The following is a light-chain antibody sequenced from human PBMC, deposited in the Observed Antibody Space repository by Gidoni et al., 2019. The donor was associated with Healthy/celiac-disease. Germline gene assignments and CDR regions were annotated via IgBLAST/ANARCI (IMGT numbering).Light chain of an antibody. Sequence: AIRMTQSPSSLSASTGDRVPITCRASQGISSYLAWYQQKPGKAPKLLIYAASTLQSGVPSRFSGSGSGTDFTLTISCLQSEDFATYYCQQYDSYPRTFXQXTKVEIK. CDR3: QQYDSYPRT. CDR2: AAS. CDR1: QGISSY. J-gene: IGKJ1*01. V-gene: IGKV1-8*01.